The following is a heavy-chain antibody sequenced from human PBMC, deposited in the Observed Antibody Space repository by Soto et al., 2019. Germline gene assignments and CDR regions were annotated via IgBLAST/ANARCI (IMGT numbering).Heavy chain of an antibody. D-gene: IGHD2-21*01. V-gene: IGHV3-30*03. J-gene: IGHJ3*01. Sequence: QVQLVESGGGVVQPGRSLRLSCEGSGFIFGYYGVHWVRQAPGRGLEWVTAISSSGDNEFYADSVKGRFTISRDNSRNTMYVQKHSLASEDTAVYYCARTNYYSGDFLDAFDLWGQGTVVTVSS. CDR2: ISSSGDNE. CDR3: ARTNYYSGDFLDAFDL. CDR1: GFIFGYYG.